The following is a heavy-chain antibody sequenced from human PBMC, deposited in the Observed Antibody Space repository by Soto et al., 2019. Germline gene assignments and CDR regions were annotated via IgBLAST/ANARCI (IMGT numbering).Heavy chain of an antibody. CDR3: ARDSGGGADY. J-gene: IGHJ4*02. V-gene: IGHV4-4*02. CDR1: GGSISSSTR. D-gene: IGHD2-21*01. Sequence: PXXTLSLPFVVSGGSISSSTRWRLVRQPPGKGLEWIGEIYHTGSTTYNPSPNSRVTISVDKSKNQFSLELSSVTAADTAVYYCARDSGGGADYWGQGTLVTVSS. CDR2: IYHTGST.